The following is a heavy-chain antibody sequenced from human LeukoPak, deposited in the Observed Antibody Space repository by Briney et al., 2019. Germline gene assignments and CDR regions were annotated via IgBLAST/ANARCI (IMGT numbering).Heavy chain of an antibody. CDR1: GYTLTELS. D-gene: IGHD1-26*01. J-gene: IGHJ3*02. CDR3: ATDYIVGATGFGRDAFDI. CDR2: FDPEDGET. Sequence: ASVKVSCKVSGYTLTELSMHWVRQAPGKGLEWMGGFDPEDGETIYAQKFQGRVTMTEDTSTDTAYMELSSLRSEDTAVYYCATDYIVGATGFGRDAFDIWGQRTMVIGSS. V-gene: IGHV1-24*01.